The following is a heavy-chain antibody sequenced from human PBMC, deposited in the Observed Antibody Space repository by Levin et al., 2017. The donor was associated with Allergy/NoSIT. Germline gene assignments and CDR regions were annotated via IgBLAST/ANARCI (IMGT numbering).Heavy chain of an antibody. J-gene: IGHJ5*02. V-gene: IGHV1-2*02. CDR1: GYTFTDNY. D-gene: IGHD6-19*01. CDR3: TRDRTAVALQGFDP. Sequence: VASVKVSCKASGYTFTDNYIHWVRQAPGQGLEWMGWINPNSGGTKFEQNFQGRVSMTRDTSINTVYMVLSRLTVDDTATYFCTRDRTAVALQGFDPWGQGTLVVVSS. CDR2: INPNSGGT.